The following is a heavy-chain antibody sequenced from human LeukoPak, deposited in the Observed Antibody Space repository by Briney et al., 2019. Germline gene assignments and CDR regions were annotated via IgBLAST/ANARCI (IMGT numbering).Heavy chain of an antibody. CDR3: ARVRGTTPLY. CDR2: INPSGGST. V-gene: IGHV1-46*01. D-gene: IGHD1-1*01. Sequence: GASVKVSCKASGYTFTSYYMHWVRQAPGQGLEWMGIINPSGGSTSYAQKFQGRVTMTRDTSINTAYMELSSLRSEDTAVYYCARVRGTTPLYWGQGTLVTVSS. J-gene: IGHJ4*02. CDR1: GYTFTSYY.